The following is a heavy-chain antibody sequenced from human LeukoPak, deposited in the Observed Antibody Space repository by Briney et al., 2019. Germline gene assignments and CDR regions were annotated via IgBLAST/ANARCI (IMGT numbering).Heavy chain of an antibody. CDR1: GFTFSSYG. J-gene: IGHJ3*01. CDR3: VGDPPNSGYAFQV. CDR2: IWAAGNDD. D-gene: IGHD3-22*01. V-gene: IGHV3-33*01. Sequence: PGRSLRLSCAASGFTFSSYGMHWVRQAPGKGLEWVAFIWAAGNDDFYADSVKGRFTISRDNSKNMVYLQVNSLRAEDTALYYCVGDPPNSGYAFQVWGHGTVVTVSS.